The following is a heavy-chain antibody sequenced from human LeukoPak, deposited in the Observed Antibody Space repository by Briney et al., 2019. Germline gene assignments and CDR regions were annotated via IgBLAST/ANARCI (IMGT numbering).Heavy chain of an antibody. CDR2: ISSSGGST. CDR1: GLTFSSYA. CDR3: AKEKFYDSSLSDV. Sequence: GGSLRLSCAASGLTFSSYAMSWVRQAPGKGLEWVSAISSSGGSTYYADSVKGRFTISRDNSRNTLYLQMNSLRAEDTAVYYCAKEKFYDSSLSDVWGKGTTVTVSS. D-gene: IGHD3-22*01. V-gene: IGHV3-23*01. J-gene: IGHJ6*04.